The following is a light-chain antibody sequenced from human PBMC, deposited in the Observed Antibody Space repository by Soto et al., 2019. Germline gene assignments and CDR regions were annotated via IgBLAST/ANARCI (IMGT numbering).Light chain of an antibody. Sequence: KLPAPLSAYPRATVSIIGQASYNIRNSLNWYQQKPGKAPKLLIYASSSLESGVPSRFSGSASGTDFSLTISSLQPEDFATYYCQQSYSTPLTFGQGTKVDI. CDR3: QQSYSTPLT. V-gene: IGKV1-39*01. CDR1: YNIRNS. J-gene: IGKJ1*01. CDR2: ASS.